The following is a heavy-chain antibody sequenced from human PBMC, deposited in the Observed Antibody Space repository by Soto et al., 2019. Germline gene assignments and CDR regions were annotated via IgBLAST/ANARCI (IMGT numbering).Heavy chain of an antibody. V-gene: IGHV1-46*01. CDR2: INPSGGST. D-gene: IGHD4-4*01. CDR3: ARYDYNGYYFDY. J-gene: IGHJ4*02. Sequence: ASVKVSCKASGYTFTSYGISWVRQAPGQGYEWMGIINPSGGSTTYAQKFQGRVTMTRDTSTTTVYMELSSLRSEDTAVYYCARYDYNGYYFDYWGQGTLVTVSS. CDR1: GYTFTSYG.